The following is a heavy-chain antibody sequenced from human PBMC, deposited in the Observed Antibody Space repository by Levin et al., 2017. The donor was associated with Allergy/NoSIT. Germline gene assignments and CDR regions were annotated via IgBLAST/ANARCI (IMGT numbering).Heavy chain of an antibody. CDR1: GYTFTSYG. J-gene: IGHJ6*02. CDR3: ARAYGYDFWSGYYMVGMDYYYYYGMDV. D-gene: IGHD3-3*01. Sequence: GESLKISCKASGYTFTSYGISWVRQAPGQGLEWMGWISAYNGNTNYAQKLQGRVTMTTDTSTSTAYMELRSLRSDDTAVYYCARAYGYDFWSGYYMVGMDYYYYYGMDVWGQGTTVTVSS. V-gene: IGHV1-18*01. CDR2: ISAYNGNT.